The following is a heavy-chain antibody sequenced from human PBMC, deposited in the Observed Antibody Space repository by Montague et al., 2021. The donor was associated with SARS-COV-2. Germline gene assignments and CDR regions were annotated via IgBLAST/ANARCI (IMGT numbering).Heavy chain of an antibody. CDR2: ADFCCKKNN. V-gene: IGHV6-1*01. J-gene: IGHJ6*02. CDR1: GDSVSVVGHT. Sequence: CAISGDSVSVVGHTGRWDKHTPQIHSHPMGWADFCCKKNNDYAVSVRGRVTINPDTSKNQFSLQLNSVTPEDTAIYCCTSGREGNYNVMEVWGQGTTVTVA. D-gene: IGHD3-10*01. CDR3: TSGREGNYNVMEV.